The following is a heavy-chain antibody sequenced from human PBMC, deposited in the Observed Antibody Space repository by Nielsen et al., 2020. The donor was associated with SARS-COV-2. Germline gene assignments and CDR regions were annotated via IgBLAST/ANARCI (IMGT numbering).Heavy chain of an antibody. CDR3: ARGIVGATTEYYYMDV. CDR1: GFTCSSYG. D-gene: IGHD1-26*01. J-gene: IGHJ6*03. Sequence: SCAASGFTCSSYGMHWVRQAPGKGLEWVAVISYDGSNKYYADSVKGRFTISRDNSKNTLYLQMNSLRAEDTAVYYCARGIVGATTEYYYMDVWGKGTTVTVSS. V-gene: IGHV3-30*03. CDR2: ISYDGSNK.